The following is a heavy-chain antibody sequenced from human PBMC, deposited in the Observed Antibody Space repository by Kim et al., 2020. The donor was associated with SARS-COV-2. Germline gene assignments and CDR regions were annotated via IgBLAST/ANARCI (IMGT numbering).Heavy chain of an antibody. Sequence: SETLSLTCTVSGGSISTYYWSWIRQPPGKGLEWIGYIYYSGSTNYNPSLKSRVTISIDTSKNQFSLKLTSVTAADTAVYYCARGRYCNTGSCYSRFDPWGQGTLVTVSS. CDR2: IYYSGST. CDR1: GGSISTYY. D-gene: IGHD2-15*01. V-gene: IGHV4-59*01. CDR3: ARGRYCNTGSCYSRFDP. J-gene: IGHJ5*02.